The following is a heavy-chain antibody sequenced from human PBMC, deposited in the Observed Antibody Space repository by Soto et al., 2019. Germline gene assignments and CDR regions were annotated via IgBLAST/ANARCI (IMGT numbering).Heavy chain of an antibody. D-gene: IGHD5-12*01. V-gene: IGHV3-48*03. CDR3: AKDRGYGDFDH. J-gene: IGHJ4*02. CDR1: GFIFSRYE. CDR2: IGSSGTTI. Sequence: PGGSLRLSGEASGFIFSRYEMIWVRQAPGKGLGWLAYIGSSGTTIYYADSVKGRCTISRDNAKNSVYLQMNSLRPEDTAVYLCAKDRGYGDFDHWGQGTRVTVSS.